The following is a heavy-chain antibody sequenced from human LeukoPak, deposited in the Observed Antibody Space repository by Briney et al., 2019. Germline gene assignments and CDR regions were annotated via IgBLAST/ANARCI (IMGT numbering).Heavy chain of an antibody. D-gene: IGHD6-13*01. CDR2: IYTSGST. V-gene: IGHV4-4*07. Sequence: SETLSLTCTVSGGSISSYYWSWIRQPAGKGLEWIGRIYTSGSTNYNPSLKSRVTMSVDTSKNQFSLKLSSVTAADTAVYYCARDRIAAAGIQVDYWGQGTLVTVSS. J-gene: IGHJ4*02. CDR3: ARDRIAAAGIQVDY. CDR1: GGSISSYY.